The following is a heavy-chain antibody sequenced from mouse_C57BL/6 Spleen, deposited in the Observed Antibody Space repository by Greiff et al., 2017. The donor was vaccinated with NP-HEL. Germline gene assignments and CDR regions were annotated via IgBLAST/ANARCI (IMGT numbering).Heavy chain of an antibody. J-gene: IGHJ4*01. CDR2: IYPRSGNT. CDR1: GYTFTSYG. CDR3: ARYYYGSFTAMDY. Sequence: QVQLKESGAELARPGASVKLSCKASGYTFTSYGISWVKQRTGQGLEWIGEIYPRSGNTYYNEKFKGKATLTADKSSSTAYMELRSLTSEDSAVYFCARYYYGSFTAMDYWGQGTSVTVSS. V-gene: IGHV1-81*01. D-gene: IGHD1-1*01.